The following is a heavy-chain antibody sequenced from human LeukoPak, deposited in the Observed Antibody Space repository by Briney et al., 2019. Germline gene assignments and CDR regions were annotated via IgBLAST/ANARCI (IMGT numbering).Heavy chain of an antibody. CDR1: GGSISSSSYY. Sequence: SGTLSLTCTVSGGSISSSSYYWGWIRQPPGKGLEWIGSIHYTGSTYSNPSLQSRVTISEDTSKNQLSLRLSSVTAADTAIYYCARGSVECSSASCSTIYYYSGMDVWGQGTTVTVSS. J-gene: IGHJ6*02. CDR2: IHYTGST. CDR3: ARGSVECSSASCSTIYYYSGMDV. D-gene: IGHD2-2*01. V-gene: IGHV4-39*01.